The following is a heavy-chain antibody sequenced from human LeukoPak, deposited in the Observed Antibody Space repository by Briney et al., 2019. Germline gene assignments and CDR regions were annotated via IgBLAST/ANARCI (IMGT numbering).Heavy chain of an antibody. CDR2: INKDGSAT. Sequence: GGSLRLSCEASGFTFDAYAMHWVRQAPGKGLEWVSLINKDGSATYYAGSVKGRFTISRDYSKNSLYLQMNSLRSEDTALYYCATWAFYHSLDVWGQGTTVTVSS. CDR3: ATWAFYHSLDV. V-gene: IGHV3-43*02. CDR1: GFTFDAYA. D-gene: IGHD1-26*01. J-gene: IGHJ6*02.